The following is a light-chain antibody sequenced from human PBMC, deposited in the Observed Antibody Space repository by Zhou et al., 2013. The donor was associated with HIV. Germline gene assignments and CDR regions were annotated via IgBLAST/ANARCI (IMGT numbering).Light chain of an antibody. CDR2: ASS. CDR3: QQSYSSPRT. CDR1: QSIDNY. V-gene: IGKV1-39*01. J-gene: IGKJ1*01. Sequence: IQMTQSPSSLSASVGDRVTLTCRSNQSIDNYLNWYQQKPGKAPKLLIYASSKLQTAVPSRFSGSGSGTDFTLAINTLQREDFATYYCQQSYSSPRTFGQGTRVESK.